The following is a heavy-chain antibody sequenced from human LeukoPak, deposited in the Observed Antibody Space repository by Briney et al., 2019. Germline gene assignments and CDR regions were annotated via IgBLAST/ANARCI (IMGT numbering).Heavy chain of an antibody. CDR1: GYTFTTYG. D-gene: IGHD3-10*01. CDR2: ISAYNGNT. V-gene: IGHV1-18*01. J-gene: IGHJ4*02. Sequence: ASVKVSCKASGYTFTTYGISWVRQAPGQGLEWMGWISAYNGNTNYAQKFQGRVTMTRNTSISTAYMELSSLRSEDTAVYYCARGVKKKITMVQGVINWVYYFDYWGQGTLVTVSS. CDR3: ARGVKKKITMVQGVINWVYYFDY.